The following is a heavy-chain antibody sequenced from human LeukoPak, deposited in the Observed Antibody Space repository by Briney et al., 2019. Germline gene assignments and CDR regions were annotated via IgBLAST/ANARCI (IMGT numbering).Heavy chain of an antibody. CDR2: IYTSGST. V-gene: IGHV4-61*02. Sequence: PSETLSLTCTVSGGSNSSGSYYWSWIRQPAGKGLEWIGRIYTSGSTNYNPSLKSRVTISVDTSKNLFSLNMSSVTAADTAVYYCARLIYCSGGNCNLGYFDYWGQGTLVTVSS. J-gene: IGHJ4*02. CDR3: ARLIYCSGGNCNLGYFDY. CDR1: GGSNSSGSYY. D-gene: IGHD2-15*01.